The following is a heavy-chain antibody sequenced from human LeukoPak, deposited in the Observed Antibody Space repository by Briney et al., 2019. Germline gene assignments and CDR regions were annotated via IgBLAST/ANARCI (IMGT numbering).Heavy chain of an antibody. V-gene: IGHV4-59*01. CDR1: GGSISSYY. J-gene: IGHJ5*02. Sequence: SETLSLTCTVSGGSISSYYWSWIRQPPGKGLEWIGYTHYSGSTNYNPSLKSRVIISVDTSKNQFSLKLSSVTAADTAVYYCARDGPHVAQGWFDPWGQGSLVTVSS. CDR2: THYSGST. D-gene: IGHD5-12*01. CDR3: ARDGPHVAQGWFDP.